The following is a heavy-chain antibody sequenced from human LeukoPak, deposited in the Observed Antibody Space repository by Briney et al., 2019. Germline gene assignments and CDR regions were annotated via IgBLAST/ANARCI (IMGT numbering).Heavy chain of an antibody. CDR3: AREEMATFDY. Sequence: GSLKLSFSASGFTFSSYALSWVRPAPGKGLEWVSTISGSGGSTYHADSVKGRFTISRDNSKNTLYLQMNSLRAEDTAVYYCAREEMATFDYWGQGTLVTVSS. CDR1: GFTFSSYA. V-gene: IGHV3-23*01. CDR2: ISGSGGST. D-gene: IGHD5-24*01. J-gene: IGHJ4*02.